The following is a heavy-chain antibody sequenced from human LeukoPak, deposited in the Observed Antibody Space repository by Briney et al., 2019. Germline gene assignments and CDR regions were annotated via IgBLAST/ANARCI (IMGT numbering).Heavy chain of an antibody. V-gene: IGHV3-23*01. CDR2: ISGSGGST. D-gene: IGHD2-21*02. Sequence: DPGGSLRLSCAASGFTFSSYAMSWVRQAPGKGLEWVSAISGSGGSTYYADSVKGRFTISRDNPKNTLYLQMNSLRAEDTAVYYCAKECGGDCYSGDYWGQGTLVTVSS. CDR3: AKECGGDCYSGDY. CDR1: GFTFSSYA. J-gene: IGHJ4*02.